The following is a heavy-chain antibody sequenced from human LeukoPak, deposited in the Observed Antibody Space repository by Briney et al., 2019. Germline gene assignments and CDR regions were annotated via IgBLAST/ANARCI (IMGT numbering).Heavy chain of an antibody. J-gene: IGHJ4*02. Sequence: GGSLRLSCAASGFTFSSYSMNWVRQAPGKGLEWVSSISSTSSYIYYADSVKGRFTISRDNAKNSLYLQMNSLRAEDTAVYYCARDSRNVADNNMIVGHSGYWGQGTLVTVSS. V-gene: IGHV3-21*01. D-gene: IGHD3-22*01. CDR2: ISSTSSYI. CDR3: ARDSRNVADNNMIVGHSGY. CDR1: GFTFSSYS.